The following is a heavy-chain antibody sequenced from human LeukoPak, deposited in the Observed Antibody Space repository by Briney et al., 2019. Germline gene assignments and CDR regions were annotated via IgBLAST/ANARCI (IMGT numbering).Heavy chain of an antibody. CDR2: TYYKSKWYN. V-gene: IGHV6-1*01. CDR1: RDSVSSSSAT. CDR3: ARDPSGGFRWYFDL. Sequence: SQTLSLTCGISRDSVSSSSATWNWFRQSPSRGLEWLGRTYYKSKWYNDYAVSVKSRITISPDTYRNQFSLQLSSVTPDDTAVYYCARDPSGGFRWYFDLWGRGTLVTVSS. D-gene: IGHD2-15*01. J-gene: IGHJ2*01.